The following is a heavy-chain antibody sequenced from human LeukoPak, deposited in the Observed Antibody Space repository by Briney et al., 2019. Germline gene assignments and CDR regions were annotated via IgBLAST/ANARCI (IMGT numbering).Heavy chain of an antibody. V-gene: IGHV3-30-3*01. CDR2: ISYDGSNK. CDR1: GFTFSSYA. Sequence: PGRSLRLSCAASGFTFSSYAMHWVRQAPGKWLEWVAVISYDGSNKYYADSVKGRFTISRDNSKNTLYLQMNSLRGEDTAVYYCARSLGTGIVGAIRYYGMDVWGQGTTVTVSS. J-gene: IGHJ6*02. CDR3: ARSLGTGIVGAIRYYGMDV. D-gene: IGHD1-26*01.